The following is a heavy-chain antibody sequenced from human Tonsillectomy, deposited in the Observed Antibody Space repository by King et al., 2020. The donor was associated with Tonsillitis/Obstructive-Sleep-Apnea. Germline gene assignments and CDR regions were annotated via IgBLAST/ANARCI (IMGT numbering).Heavy chain of an antibody. J-gene: IGHJ3*02. CDR3: AKGETTGAFDI. D-gene: IGHD4-17*01. Sequence: VQLVESGGGLVKPGGSLRLSCAASGFTFSSYSMNWVRQAPGKGLEWGSSISSSSSYIYYADSVKGRFTNSRDNAKNSLYLQMNSLIAEDTAVYDCAKGETTGAFDIWGQGTMVTVSS. CDR2: ISSSSSYI. CDR1: GFTFSSYS. V-gene: IGHV3-21*01.